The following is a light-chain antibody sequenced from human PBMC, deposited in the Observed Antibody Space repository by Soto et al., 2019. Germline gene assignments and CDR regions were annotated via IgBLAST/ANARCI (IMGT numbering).Light chain of an antibody. CDR3: CSYAGSSTFPYV. CDR2: EVS. Sequence: QSVLTQPASVSGSPGQSITISCTGTSSDVGSYNLVSWYQHHPGKAPKLMIYEVSKRPSGVSNHYSGSKSGNTASLTISWLQAEDEADYYCCSYAGSSTFPYVFGTGTKVTVL. J-gene: IGLJ1*01. CDR1: SSDVGSYNL. V-gene: IGLV2-23*02.